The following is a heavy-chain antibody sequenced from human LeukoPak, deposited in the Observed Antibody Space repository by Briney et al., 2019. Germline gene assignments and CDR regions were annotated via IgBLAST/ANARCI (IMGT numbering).Heavy chain of an antibody. Sequence: SGGSLRLSCAASGLSLSDYVMHWVRQAPGKGLEWMAVVSNDGTNKYYGDSVKGRFSISRDNSRNILFLQMNSLRTEDTALYYCATERSGFLLHYWGQGTLVTVSS. CDR2: VSNDGTNK. V-gene: IGHV3-30-3*01. CDR1: GLSLSDYV. J-gene: IGHJ4*02. CDR3: ATERSGFLLHY. D-gene: IGHD3-3*01.